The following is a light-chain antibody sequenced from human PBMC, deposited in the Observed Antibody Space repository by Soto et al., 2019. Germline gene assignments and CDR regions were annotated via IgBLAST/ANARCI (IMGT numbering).Light chain of an antibody. CDR3: QSYDSSLSGVV. V-gene: IGLV1-40*01. CDR2: VNS. CDR1: SSNIGAGYN. J-gene: IGLJ2*01. Sequence: QSVLTQPPSVSGAPGQRVTIAWTASSSNIGAGYNVHWYQQLPGTAPKLLIYVNSNRPSGVPDRFSGSKSGTSASLAITGLQAEDEADYYCQSYDSSLSGVVFGGGTKLTVL.